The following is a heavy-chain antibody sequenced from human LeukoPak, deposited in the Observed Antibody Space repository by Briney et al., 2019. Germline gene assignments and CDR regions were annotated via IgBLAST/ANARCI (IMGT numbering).Heavy chain of an antibody. CDR1: GFTFSSYA. J-gene: IGHJ6*02. Sequence: GGSLRLSCAASGFTFSSYAMSWVRQAPGKGLEWVSSISGGGGGTFYADSVKGRFTISRDNSKNTLYLQMNSLRAEDAAVYYCAKDLGGKPYYYYGMDVWGQGTTVTVSS. V-gene: IGHV3-23*01. CDR3: AKDLGGKPYYYYGMDV. CDR2: ISGGGGGT.